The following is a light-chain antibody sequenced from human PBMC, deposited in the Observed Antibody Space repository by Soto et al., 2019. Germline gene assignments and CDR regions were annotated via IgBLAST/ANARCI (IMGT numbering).Light chain of an antibody. CDR2: NVS. Sequence: DIQMTQSPSTLPASVGDRVTITCRASQTIGNWLAWYQQKPGKVPKLLIYNVSSLESGVPSRFSGSGSGTEFTLTISSLQPDDFATYYRQQYNFYWTFGQGTKVEIK. J-gene: IGKJ1*01. V-gene: IGKV1-5*03. CDR3: QQYNFYWT. CDR1: QTIGNW.